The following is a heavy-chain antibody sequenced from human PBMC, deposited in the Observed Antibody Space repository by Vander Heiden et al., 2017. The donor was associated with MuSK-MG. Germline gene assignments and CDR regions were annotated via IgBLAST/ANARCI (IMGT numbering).Heavy chain of an antibody. CDR1: GGYFSGYY. CDR2: INHSGST. Sequence: QVQLQQWGAGLLTPSETLSLTCAVYGGYFSGYYWSWIRKPPGKGLEWIGEINHSGSTNYNPSLKSRVTISVDTSKNQFSLKLSSVTAADTAVYYCARRSWFGEYQDDYWGQGTLVTVSS. J-gene: IGHJ4*02. D-gene: IGHD3-10*01. CDR3: ARRSWFGEYQDDY. V-gene: IGHV4-34*01.